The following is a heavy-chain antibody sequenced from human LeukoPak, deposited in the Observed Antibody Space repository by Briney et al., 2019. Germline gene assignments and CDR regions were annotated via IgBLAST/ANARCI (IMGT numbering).Heavy chain of an antibody. D-gene: IGHD3-22*01. J-gene: IGHJ5*02. CDR3: ARDPVTYNYDSSGHPSANWFDP. CDR2: ISTYNGHT. V-gene: IGHV1-18*01. CDR1: GYTFTSYG. Sequence: GASVKVSCKASGYTFTSYGVSWVRHAPGQGLEWMGWISTYNGHTNYAQKLQDRVTMTTDTSTSTAYMELRSLRSDDTAVYYCARDPVTYNYDSSGHPSANWFDPWGQGTLVNVSS.